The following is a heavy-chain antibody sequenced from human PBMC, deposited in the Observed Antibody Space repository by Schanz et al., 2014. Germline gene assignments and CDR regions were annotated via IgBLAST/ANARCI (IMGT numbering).Heavy chain of an antibody. J-gene: IGHJ4*02. D-gene: IGHD6-19*01. CDR1: GFSVSTNY. V-gene: IGHV3-53*01. CDR3: ASPPISVAGRLADY. CDR2: IDYAGST. Sequence: EVQLVESGGGLIQPGGSLRLSCAVSGFSVSTNYMIWVRQPPGKGLEWVSLIDYAGSTNYADSVKGRMTVSRDTSKNALFLQMNNLRAEDTAVYYCASPPISVAGRLADYWGQGILVAVSS.